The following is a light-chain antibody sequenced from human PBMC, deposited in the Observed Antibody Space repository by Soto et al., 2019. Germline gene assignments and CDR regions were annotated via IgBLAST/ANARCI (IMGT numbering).Light chain of an antibody. Sequence: DIHMTQSPSSLSVSVGDRVTITCRASQSISSFLNWYQQKPGKAPHLLIYAASSLRYGVPSRFRGSESGTEFTLTISSLQPEDFATYFCQQSYTTPWTFGQGTKVEIK. J-gene: IGKJ1*01. CDR2: AAS. V-gene: IGKV1-39*01. CDR3: QQSYTTPWT. CDR1: QSISSF.